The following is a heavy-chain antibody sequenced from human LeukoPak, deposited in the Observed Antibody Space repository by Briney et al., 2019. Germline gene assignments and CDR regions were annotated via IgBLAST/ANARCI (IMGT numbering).Heavy chain of an antibody. CDR3: ARFGRAAMVSFDYYYGMDV. CDR1: GFTFSSYG. CDR2: ISSSGSTI. D-gene: IGHD5-18*01. J-gene: IGHJ6*02. Sequence: PGGSLRLSCAASGFTFSSYGMHWVRQAPGKGLGWVSYISSSGSTIYYADSVKGRFTISRDNAKNSLYLQMNSLRAEDTAVYYCARFGRAAMVSFDYYYGMDVWGQGTTVTVSS. V-gene: IGHV3-48*04.